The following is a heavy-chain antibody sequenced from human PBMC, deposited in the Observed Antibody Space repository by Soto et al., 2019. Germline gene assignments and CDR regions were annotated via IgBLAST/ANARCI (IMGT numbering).Heavy chain of an antibody. CDR1: GFTFSTYA. CDR2: ISGSGGST. CDR3: AKGLGYCTSTSCYAMDPYNWFDP. Sequence: EVQLLESGGGLVQPGGSLRLSCAASGFTFSTYAMSWVRQAPGKGLEWVSVISGSGGSTDYADSVKGRFTISRDNSKSTLYLQMNSLRAEDTAVYYCAKGLGYCTSTSCYAMDPYNWFDPWGQGTLVTVST. V-gene: IGHV3-23*01. D-gene: IGHD2-2*01. J-gene: IGHJ5*02.